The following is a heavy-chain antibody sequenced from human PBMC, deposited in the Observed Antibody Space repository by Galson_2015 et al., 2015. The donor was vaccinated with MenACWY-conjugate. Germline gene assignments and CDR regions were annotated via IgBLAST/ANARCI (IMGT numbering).Heavy chain of an antibody. V-gene: IGHV4-34*01. J-gene: IGHJ4*02. CDR1: GGSLSGYY. Sequence: ETLSLDCGVLGGSLSGYYWNWVRRAPGKGLEWIGEIRRGGITNYNPSLKGRVTISGDTSTNQISLHLTSVTAADTAVYYCATWRGYIYGFGRDFWGQGTRVTVSS. CDR3: ATWRGYIYGFGRDF. CDR2: IRRGGIT. D-gene: IGHD3-3*01.